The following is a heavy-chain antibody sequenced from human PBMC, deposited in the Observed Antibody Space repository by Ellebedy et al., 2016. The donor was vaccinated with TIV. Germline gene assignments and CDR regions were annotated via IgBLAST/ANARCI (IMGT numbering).Heavy chain of an antibody. CDR3: ARGSLAGVLLWFGELSPYFDY. Sequence: MPSETLSLTCAVYGGSFSGYYWSWIRQPPGKGLEWSGEINHSGSINYNPSLKSRVTISVDTSKNQFSLKLSSVTAADTAVYYCARGSLAGVLLWFGELSPYFDYWGQGTLVTVSS. V-gene: IGHV4-34*01. D-gene: IGHD3-10*01. CDR2: INHSGSI. CDR1: GGSFSGYY. J-gene: IGHJ4*02.